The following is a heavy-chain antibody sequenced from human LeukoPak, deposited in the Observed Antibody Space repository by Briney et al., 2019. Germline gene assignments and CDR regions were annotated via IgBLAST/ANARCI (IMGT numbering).Heavy chain of an antibody. Sequence: PGGSLRLSCAASGFTFSSYGMHWVRQAPGKGLEWVAVIWYDGSNKYYADSVKGRFTISRDNSKNTLHLQMNSLRAEDTAVYYCAGDIAVADTYYWGQGTLVTVSS. CDR1: GFTFSSYG. D-gene: IGHD6-19*01. CDR3: AGDIAVADTYY. CDR2: IWYDGSNK. J-gene: IGHJ4*02. V-gene: IGHV3-33*01.